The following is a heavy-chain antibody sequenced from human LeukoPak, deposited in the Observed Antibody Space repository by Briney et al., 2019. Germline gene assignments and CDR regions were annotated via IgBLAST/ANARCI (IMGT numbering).Heavy chain of an antibody. CDR3: ARYVYGSGSPWIDY. CDR2: INPNSGGT. V-gene: IGHV1-2*02. Sequence: GASVKVSCKASGYTFTGYYMHWVRQAPGQGLEWMGWINPNSGGTNYAQKFQGRVTMTRDTSISTAYMELSRLRSDDTAVYYCARYVYGSGSPWIDYWGQGTLVTVSS. CDR1: GYTFTGYY. J-gene: IGHJ4*02. D-gene: IGHD3-10*01.